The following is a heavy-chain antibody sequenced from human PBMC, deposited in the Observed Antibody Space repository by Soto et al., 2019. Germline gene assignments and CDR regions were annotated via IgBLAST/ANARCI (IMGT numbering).Heavy chain of an antibody. CDR1: GGLFSSYP. Sequence: QEQLVQSGAEVKKPGSSVKVSCKASGGLFSSYPISWVRQVPGQGLEWMGGSIPVFQTAYYTQRFQGRVTITEDESTNTAYMELSSLRSEDTAIYYCARGGSGYTRFNASWGQGTLVTVSS. D-gene: IGHD3-22*01. CDR2: SIPVFQTA. V-gene: IGHV1-69*01. J-gene: IGHJ5*02. CDR3: ARGGSGYTRFNAS.